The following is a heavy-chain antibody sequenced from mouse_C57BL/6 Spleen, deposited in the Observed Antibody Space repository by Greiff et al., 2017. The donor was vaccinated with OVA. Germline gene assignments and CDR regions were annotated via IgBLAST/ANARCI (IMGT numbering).Heavy chain of an antibody. CDR1: GYTFTDYE. D-gene: IGHD2-2*01. CDR2: IDPETGGT. Sequence: VQLQQSGAELVRPGASVTLSCKASGYTFTDYEMHWVKQTPVHGLEWIGAIDPETGGTAYNQKFKGKAILTADKSSSTAYMELRSLTSEDSAVYYCTRRGYDEAMDYWGQGTSVTVSS. V-gene: IGHV1-15*01. J-gene: IGHJ4*01. CDR3: TRRGYDEAMDY.